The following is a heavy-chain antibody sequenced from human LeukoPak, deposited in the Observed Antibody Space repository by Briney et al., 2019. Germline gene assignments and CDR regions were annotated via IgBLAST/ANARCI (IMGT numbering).Heavy chain of an antibody. CDR1: GGSFSGYY. J-gene: IGHJ6*04. CDR3: AREAIFGVVMDV. CDR2: INHSGST. D-gene: IGHD3-3*01. Sequence: PSETLSLTCAVYGGSFSGYYWSWIRQPPGKGLEWIGEINHSGSTNYNPSLKSRVTISVDTSKNQFSLKLSSVTAADTAVYYCAREAIFGVVMDVWGKGTTVTVSS. V-gene: IGHV4-34*01.